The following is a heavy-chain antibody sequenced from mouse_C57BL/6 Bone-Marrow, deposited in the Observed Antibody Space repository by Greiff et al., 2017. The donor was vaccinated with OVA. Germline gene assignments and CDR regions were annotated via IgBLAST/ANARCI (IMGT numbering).Heavy chain of an antibody. D-gene: IGHD1-1*01. Sequence: VQLQQPGAELVKPGASVKLSCKASGYTFTSYWMHWVKQRPGRGLEWIGRIDPNSGGPKYNEKFKSKATLTGDKPSIPAYMQLSSLTSEDSAVYYCAREPITTVVAHFDYWGQGTTLTVSS. V-gene: IGHV1-62-3*01. J-gene: IGHJ2*01. CDR1: GYTFTSYW. CDR2: IDPNSGGP. CDR3: AREPITTVVAHFDY.